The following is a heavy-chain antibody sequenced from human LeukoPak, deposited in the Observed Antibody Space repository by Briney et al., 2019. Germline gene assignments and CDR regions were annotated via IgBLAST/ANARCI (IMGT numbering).Heavy chain of an antibody. CDR2: IYHSGST. Sequence: SETLSLTCTVSGGSMSSYYWTWIRQPPGKGLEWIGYIYHSGSTSYNPSLKSRVTISLDTSKNQFSLKVTSVTAADTAVYYCATLGFCSGGSCYDYYGMGVWGQGTTVTVSS. D-gene: IGHD2-15*01. CDR3: ATLGFCSGGSCYDYYGMGV. V-gene: IGHV4-59*01. J-gene: IGHJ6*02. CDR1: GGSMSSYY.